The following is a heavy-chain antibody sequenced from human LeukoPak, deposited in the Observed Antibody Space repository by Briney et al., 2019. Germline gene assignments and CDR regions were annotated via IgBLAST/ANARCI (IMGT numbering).Heavy chain of an antibody. CDR2: IRSDGTNT. V-gene: IGHV3-64*02. Sequence: GGSLRLSCATSGFTFSSHSMHWVRQAPGKGLEYVSGIRSDGTNTYYAESVKGRFTVSRDNSKSTLYLQMGSLRADDMAVYYCARRGSGWEFDYWGQGTLVTVSS. D-gene: IGHD6-19*01. J-gene: IGHJ4*02. CDR1: GFTFSSHS. CDR3: ARRGSGWEFDY.